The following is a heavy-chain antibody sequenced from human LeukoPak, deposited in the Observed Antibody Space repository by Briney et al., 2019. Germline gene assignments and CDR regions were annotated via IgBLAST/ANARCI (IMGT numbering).Heavy chain of an antibody. Sequence: SETLSLTCTVSGYSISSGYYWGWIRQPPGKGREGMGGIYLRGSTNNNPSLKSRVTISVDTSKNQFSLKLSSVTAADTAVYYCARVGVSSSWGGDWFDPWGQGTLVTVSS. D-gene: IGHD6-13*01. CDR2: IYLRGST. J-gene: IGHJ5*02. CDR3: ARVGVSSSWGGDWFDP. CDR1: GYSISSGYY. V-gene: IGHV4-38-2*02.